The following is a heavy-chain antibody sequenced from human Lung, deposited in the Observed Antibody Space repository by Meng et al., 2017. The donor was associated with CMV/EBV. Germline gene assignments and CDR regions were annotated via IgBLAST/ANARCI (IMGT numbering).Heavy chain of an antibody. Sequence: XXXSCQASGYTFTGYYMHWVRQAPGQGLEWMGWINPNSGGTNYAQKFQGRVTMTRDTSISTAYMELSRLRSDDTAVYYCARVRWEDDYWGQGTLVTVSS. CDR2: INPNSGGT. CDR3: ARVRWEDDY. CDR1: GYTFTGYY. J-gene: IGHJ4*02. D-gene: IGHD1-26*01. V-gene: IGHV1-2*02.